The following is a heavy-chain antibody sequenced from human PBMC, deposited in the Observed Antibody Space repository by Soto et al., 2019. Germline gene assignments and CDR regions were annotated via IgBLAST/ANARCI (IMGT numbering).Heavy chain of an antibody. CDR1: GGSFSGYY. Sequence: SETPSLTCAVYGGSFSGYYWSWIRQPPGKGLEWIGEINHGGSTNYNPSLKSRVTISVDTSKNQFSLKLSSVTAADTAVYYCARGRTASVPERGGLFDYWGQGTLVPVPS. CDR3: ARGRTASVPERGGLFDY. V-gene: IGHV4-34*01. J-gene: IGHJ4*02. D-gene: IGHD2-2*01. CDR2: INHGGST.